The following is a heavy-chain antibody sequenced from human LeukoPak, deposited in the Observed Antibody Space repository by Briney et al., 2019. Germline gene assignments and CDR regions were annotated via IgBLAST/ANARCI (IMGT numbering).Heavy chain of an antibody. D-gene: IGHD3-3*01. Sequence: GASVKVSCKASGYTFTSYGISWVRQAPGQGLEWMGWISAYNGNTNYAQKLQGRVTMTTDTSTSTAYMELRSLRSDDTAVYYCARDLPLYDFWSGYSAPQADYWGQGTLVTVSS. V-gene: IGHV1-18*01. J-gene: IGHJ4*02. CDR3: ARDLPLYDFWSGYSAPQADY. CDR1: GYTFTSYG. CDR2: ISAYNGNT.